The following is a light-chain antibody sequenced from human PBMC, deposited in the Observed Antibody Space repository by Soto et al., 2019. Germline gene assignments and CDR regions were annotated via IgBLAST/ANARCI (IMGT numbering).Light chain of an antibody. V-gene: IGKV3-20*01. J-gene: IGKJ3*01. CDR2: GAS. Sequence: EIVLTQSPGTLSLSPGERATLSCRASQSVSSSYLAWYQQKPGQAPRLLIYGASSRATGIPDRFSGSGSGTDFTLTISRLEPEDFAVYYWQQYGSSPRGVTFGPGTKVDIK. CDR1: QSVSSSY. CDR3: QQYGSSPRGVT.